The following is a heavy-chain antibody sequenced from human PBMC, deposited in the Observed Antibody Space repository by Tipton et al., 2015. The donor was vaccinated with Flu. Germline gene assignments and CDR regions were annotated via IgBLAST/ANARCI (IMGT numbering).Heavy chain of an antibody. Sequence: GSLRLSCAASGFTFSSYDMHWVRQATGKGLEWVSAIGTAGDTYYPGSVKGRFTISRENDKNSLYLQMNSLRAGDTAEYYVARADKMVFDNCDQETMVTVSS. CDR2: IGTAGDT. CDR3: ARADKMVFDN. J-gene: IGHJ3*02. D-gene: IGHD5-24*01. CDR1: GFTFSSYD. V-gene: IGHV3-13*01.